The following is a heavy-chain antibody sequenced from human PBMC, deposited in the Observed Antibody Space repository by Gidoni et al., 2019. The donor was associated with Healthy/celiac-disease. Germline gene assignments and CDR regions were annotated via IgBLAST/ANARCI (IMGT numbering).Heavy chain of an antibody. CDR3: AKKGSGSYLTPFDY. CDR2: ISYDGSNK. J-gene: IGHJ4*02. Sequence: QVQLVESGGGVVQPGRSLRLSCAASGFTFSSYGMHWVRQAPGKGLEWVAVISYDGSNKYYADSVKGRFTISRDNSKNTLYLQMNSLRAEDTAVYYCAKKGSGSYLTPFDYWGQGTLVTVSS. D-gene: IGHD3-10*01. CDR1: GFTFSSYG. V-gene: IGHV3-30*18.